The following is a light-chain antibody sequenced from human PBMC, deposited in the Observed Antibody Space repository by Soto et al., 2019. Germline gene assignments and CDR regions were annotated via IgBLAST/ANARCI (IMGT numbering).Light chain of an antibody. Sequence: DIQMTQSPSTLSASVGDRVTITCLASQSSSSWLAWYQQKPGKAPKLLIYKASSLESGVPSRFSGSGSGTEFALTINSLQPDDSATYYCQQDDDYPWAFGQGTKVEIK. V-gene: IGKV1-5*03. CDR1: QSSSSW. CDR2: KAS. J-gene: IGKJ1*01. CDR3: QQDDDYPWA.